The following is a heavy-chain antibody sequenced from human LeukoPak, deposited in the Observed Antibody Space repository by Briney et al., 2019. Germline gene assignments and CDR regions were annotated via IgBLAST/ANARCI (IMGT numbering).Heavy chain of an antibody. Sequence: APVKVSCKASGYTFTSYGISWVRQAPGQGLEWMGWISAYNGNTNYAQKLRGRVTMTTDTSTSTAYMELRSLRSDDTAVYYCARVLDANWFDPWGQGTLVTVSS. CDR3: ARVLDANWFDP. CDR2: ISAYNGNT. J-gene: IGHJ5*02. CDR1: GYTFTSYG. V-gene: IGHV1-18*01. D-gene: IGHD3/OR15-3a*01.